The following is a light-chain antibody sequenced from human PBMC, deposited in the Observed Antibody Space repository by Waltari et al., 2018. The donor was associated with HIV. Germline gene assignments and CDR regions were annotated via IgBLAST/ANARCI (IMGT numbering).Light chain of an antibody. CDR1: SSDVGRYNL. Sequence: QSALTQPASVSGSPGQSITIPCTGTSSDVGRYNLVSWYQQHPGKAPKRMIYEGSKRPSGVSNRFSGSKSGNTASLTISGLQAEDEADYYCCSYAGSSLYVFGTGTKVTVL. V-gene: IGLV2-23*01. J-gene: IGLJ1*01. CDR3: CSYAGSSLYV. CDR2: EGS.